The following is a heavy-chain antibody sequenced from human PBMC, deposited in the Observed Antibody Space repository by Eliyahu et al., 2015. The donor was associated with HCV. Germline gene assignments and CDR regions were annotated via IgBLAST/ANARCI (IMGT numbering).Heavy chain of an antibody. V-gene: IGHV4-34*02. CDR2: INHSGST. CDR1: GESFSRYY. CDR3: ATEGGNWFDP. Sequence: QVQLQQWGAGLLKPSETLSLTCAVSGESFSRYYWSWIRQSPAKGLEWIGEINHSGSTNYNPSLKSRVTISVDTSKSQLSLKMTSVTAADTGVYYCATEGGNWFDPWGQGTLVTVSS. J-gene: IGHJ5*02. D-gene: IGHD3-16*01.